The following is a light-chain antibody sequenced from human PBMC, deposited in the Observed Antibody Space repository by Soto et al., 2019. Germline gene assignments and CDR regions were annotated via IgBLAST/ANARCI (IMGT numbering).Light chain of an antibody. CDR1: QSVITN. Sequence: EIVMTQSPGTLSVSPGEGATLSCRASQSVITNLAWYQQKPDQAPRLLIYGASTTATGMPARFSGSGSGTEFTLTISSLQSEDFAVYYCQQYYTGPRTFGQGTRVEIK. J-gene: IGKJ1*01. CDR3: QQYYTGPRT. V-gene: IGKV3-15*01. CDR2: GAS.